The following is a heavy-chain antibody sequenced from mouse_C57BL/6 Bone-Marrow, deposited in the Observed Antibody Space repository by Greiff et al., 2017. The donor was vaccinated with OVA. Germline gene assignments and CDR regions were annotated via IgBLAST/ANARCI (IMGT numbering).Heavy chain of an antibody. D-gene: IGHD3-3*01. V-gene: IGHV5-4*01. J-gene: IGHJ2*01. CDR2: ISDGGSYT. Sequence: DVHLVESGGGFVKPGGSLKLSCAASGFTFSSYAMSWVRQTPEQRLEWVATISDGGSYTYYPANVKGRFTIPRDKAKNDLYLQMSQLKAEDAAMYYCASRRRGDYWGRGTALTVTS. CDR1: GFTFSSYA. CDR3: ASRRRGDY.